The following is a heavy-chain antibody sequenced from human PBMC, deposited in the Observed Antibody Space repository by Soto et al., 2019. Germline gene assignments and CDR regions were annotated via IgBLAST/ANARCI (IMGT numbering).Heavy chain of an antibody. J-gene: IGHJ6*02. CDR2: TYYRSKWYN. CDR3: ARERRFGELGQYYYYGMDV. D-gene: IGHD3-10*01. CDR1: GDSVSSNSAA. V-gene: IGHV6-1*01. Sequence: SQTLSLTCAISGDSVSSNSAAWNWIRQSPSRGLEWLGRTYYRSKWYNDYAVSVKSRITINPDTSKNQFSLQLNSVTPEDTAVYYCARERRFGELGQYYYYGMDVSGQGTTVTVSS.